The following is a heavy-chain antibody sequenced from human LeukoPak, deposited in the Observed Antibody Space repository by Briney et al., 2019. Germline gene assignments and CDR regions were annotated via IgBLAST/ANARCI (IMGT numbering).Heavy chain of an antibody. J-gene: IGHJ4*02. CDR3: ARAVGQWLVYFDY. CDR1: GFTFSSYW. D-gene: IGHD6-19*01. Sequence: PGGSLRLSCAASGFTFSSYWMHWVRRAPGKGLVWVSRINSDGSSTSYADSVKGRFTISRDNAKNTLYLQMNSLRAEDTAVYYCARAVGQWLVYFDYWGQGTLVTVSS. V-gene: IGHV3-74*01. CDR2: INSDGSST.